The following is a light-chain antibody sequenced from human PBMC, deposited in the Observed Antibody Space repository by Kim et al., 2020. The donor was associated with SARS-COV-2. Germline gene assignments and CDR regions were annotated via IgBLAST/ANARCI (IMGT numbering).Light chain of an antibody. V-gene: IGKV3-20*01. Sequence: SPGERATFSCRASQTVTSNHLAWYQQKPGQPPRLLIYGASSRPTGIPDRFSGSGSGTDFTLTISRLEPEDFAVYYCQQYGSSPCTFGPGTKVDIK. CDR2: GAS. J-gene: IGKJ3*01. CDR1: QTVTSNH. CDR3: QQYGSSPCT.